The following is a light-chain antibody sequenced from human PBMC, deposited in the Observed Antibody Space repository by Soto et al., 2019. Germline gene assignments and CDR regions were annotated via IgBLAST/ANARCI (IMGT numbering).Light chain of an antibody. CDR2: DVS. V-gene: IGKV3-20*01. J-gene: IGKJ1*01. CDR1: QSLANSR. CDR3: HQYQTSPWT. Sequence: EIVLTQSPGTLSLSPGETAIVSCRASQSLANSRLAWYRQKPGQAPRLLTYDVSRRATGIPDRFSGSGSGTDFTLSISRLEPEDFAVYFCHQYQTSPWTFGRGTKVDIK.